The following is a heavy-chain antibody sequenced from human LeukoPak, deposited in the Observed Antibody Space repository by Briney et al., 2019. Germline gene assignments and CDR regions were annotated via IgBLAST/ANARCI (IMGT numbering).Heavy chain of an antibody. V-gene: IGHV3-64*04. CDR1: GFTFNTYA. Sequence: GGSLRLSCAASGFTFNTYAMHWVRQAPGKGLEYVSGISSNGGSTYYADSVKGRFTISRDNSKNTLYLQMNSLRAEDTAVYYCASRDRYWGQGTLVTVSS. J-gene: IGHJ4*02. CDR2: ISSNGGST. CDR3: ASRDRY.